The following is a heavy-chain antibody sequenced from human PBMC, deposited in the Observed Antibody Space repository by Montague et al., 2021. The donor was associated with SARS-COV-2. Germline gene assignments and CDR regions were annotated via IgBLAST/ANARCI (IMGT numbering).Heavy chain of an antibody. D-gene: IGHD3-22*01. CDR1: GFTFDDYG. CDR2: INWNGGST. J-gene: IGHJ3*02. Sequence: SLRLSCAASGFTFDDYGMSWVRQAPGKGLEWVSGINWNGGSTGYADSVKGRLTISRDNAKNSLYLQMNSLRAEDTALYYCARDGTYYYDSSGYLGRGVGAFDIWGQGTMVTVSS. V-gene: IGHV3-20*04. CDR3: ARDGTYYYDSSGYLGRGVGAFDI.